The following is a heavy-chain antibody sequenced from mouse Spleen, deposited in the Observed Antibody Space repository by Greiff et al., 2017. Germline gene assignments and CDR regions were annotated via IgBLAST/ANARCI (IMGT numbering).Heavy chain of an antibody. V-gene: IGHV1-42*01. D-gene: IGHD1-1*01. CDR2: INPSTGGT. CDR1: GYSFTGYY. CDR3: ARRYYGSSYWYFDV. J-gene: IGHJ1*01. Sequence: VHVKQSGPELVKPGASVKISCKASGYSFTGYYMNWVKQSPEKSLEWIGEINPSTGGTTYNQKFKAKATLTVDKSSSTAYMQLKSLTSEDSAVYYCARRYYGSSYWYFDVWGAGTTVTVSS.